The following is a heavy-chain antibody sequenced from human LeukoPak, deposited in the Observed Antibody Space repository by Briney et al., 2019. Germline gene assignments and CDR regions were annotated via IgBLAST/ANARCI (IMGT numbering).Heavy chain of an antibody. V-gene: IGHV1-8*02. CDR1: GYTFTSYA. D-gene: IGHD5-12*01. J-gene: IGHJ6*03. CDR2: MNPNSGNT. Sequence: ASVKVSCKASGYTFTSYAMNWVRQAPGQGLEWMGWMNPNSGNTGYAQKFQGRVTMTRNTSISTAYMELSSLRSEDTAVYYCARAPGGYSGYDYYYYYMDVWGKGTTVTISS. CDR3: ARAPGGYSGYDYYYYYMDV.